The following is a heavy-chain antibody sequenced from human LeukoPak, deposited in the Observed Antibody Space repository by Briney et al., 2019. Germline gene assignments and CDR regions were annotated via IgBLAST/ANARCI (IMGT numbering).Heavy chain of an antibody. V-gene: IGHV4-59*01. CDR3: AREGDDYGDYEWFDP. Sequence: SETLSLTCTVSGGSISSYYWSWIRQPPGKGLEWIGYIYYSGSTNCNPSLKSRVTISVDTSKNQFSLKLSSVTAADTAVYYCAREGDDYGDYEWFDPWGQGTLVTVSS. J-gene: IGHJ5*01. D-gene: IGHD4-17*01. CDR2: IYYSGST. CDR1: GGSISSYY.